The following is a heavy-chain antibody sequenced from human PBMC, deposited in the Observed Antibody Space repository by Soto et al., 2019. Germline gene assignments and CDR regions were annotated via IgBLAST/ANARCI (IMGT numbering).Heavy chain of an antibody. CDR2: IFYSGSA. V-gene: IGHV4-30-4*01. Sequence: QVQLQESGPGLVKPSQTLSLTCTVSGGSVSSDDHYWNWIRQPPGKGLEWIGYIFYSGSAFYNPSLQSRVTISVDTSNNQFSLKMKSVTAADTAVYYCARSPYSYGFNLWGQVTLVTVSS. CDR1: GGSVSSDDHY. CDR3: ARSPYSYGFNL. D-gene: IGHD5-18*01. J-gene: IGHJ4*02.